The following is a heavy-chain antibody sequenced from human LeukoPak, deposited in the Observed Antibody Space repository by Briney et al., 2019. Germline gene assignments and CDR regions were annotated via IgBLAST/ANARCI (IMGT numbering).Heavy chain of an antibody. V-gene: IGHV3-23*01. CDR2: FRASDATT. CDR1: GFTLRNYD. D-gene: IGHD3-10*01. CDR3: ARETSGLDY. J-gene: IGHJ4*02. Sequence: GGSLRLSCAASGFTLRNYDMSWVRQAPGRGLEWVSSFRASDATTYYADSMKGRFTISRDNAKNSLYLQMNSLRAEDMAVYYCARETSGLDYWGQGTLVTVSS.